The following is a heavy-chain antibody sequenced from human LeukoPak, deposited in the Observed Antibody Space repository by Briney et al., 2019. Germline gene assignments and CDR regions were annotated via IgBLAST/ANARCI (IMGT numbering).Heavy chain of an antibody. D-gene: IGHD1-26*01. J-gene: IGHJ4*02. CDR3: ARAEWELLPFDY. CDR1: GYTFTSYG. Sequence: ASVKVSCKASGYTFTSYGISWVRQAPRQGLEWMGWISAYNGNTNYAQKLQGRVTMTTDTSTSTAYMELRSLRSDDTAVYYCARAEWELLPFDYWGQGTLVTVSS. CDR2: ISAYNGNT. V-gene: IGHV1-18*01.